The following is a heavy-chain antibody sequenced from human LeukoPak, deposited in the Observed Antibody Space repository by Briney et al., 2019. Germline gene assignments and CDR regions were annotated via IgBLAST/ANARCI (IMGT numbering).Heavy chain of an antibody. CDR3: AKDHWALRFLEN. V-gene: IGHV3-7*03. D-gene: IGHD3-3*01. CDR1: GLSLSSHW. J-gene: IGHJ4*02. CDR2: INQGGSEK. Sequence: GGSLRLSCAASGLSLSSHWMSWVRQAPGKGLEWVANINQGGSEKYYVDSVKGRFTISRDNSKNTLYLQMNSLRAEDTAVYYCAKDHWALRFLENWGQGTLVTVST.